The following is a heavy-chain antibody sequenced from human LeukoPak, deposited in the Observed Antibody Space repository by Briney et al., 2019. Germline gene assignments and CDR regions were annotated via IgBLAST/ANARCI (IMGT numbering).Heavy chain of an antibody. Sequence: GASVKVSCKASGGTFSSYAISWVRQAPGQGLEWMGWINAGNGNTKYSQKFQGRVTITRDTSASTAYMELSSLRSEDTAVYYCARDPLPAYCYGSGSHNWFDPWGQGTLVTVSS. CDR2: INAGNGNT. CDR3: ARDPLPAYCYGSGSHNWFDP. J-gene: IGHJ5*02. CDR1: GGTFSSYA. D-gene: IGHD3-10*01. V-gene: IGHV1-3*01.